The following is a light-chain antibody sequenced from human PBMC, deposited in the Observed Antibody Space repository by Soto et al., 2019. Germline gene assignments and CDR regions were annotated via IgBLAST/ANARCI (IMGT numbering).Light chain of an antibody. CDR2: KAS. J-gene: IGKJ2*01. CDR3: QQYHSLRM. V-gene: IGKV1-5*03. CDR1: QSISSW. Sequence: DIQMTQSPSTLSASVGDRVTITCRASQSISSWLAWYQQNPGKAPKLLIYKASSLESGVPSRFSCSGSGTPVTLTIISLRPYEFVTYYCQQYHSLRMFGQGNKLEIK.